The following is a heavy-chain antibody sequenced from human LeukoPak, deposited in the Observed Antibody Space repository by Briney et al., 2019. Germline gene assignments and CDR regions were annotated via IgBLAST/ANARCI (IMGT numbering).Heavy chain of an antibody. V-gene: IGHV3-23*01. Sequence: GGSLRLSCAASGFMFDDYAMNWVRQAPGKGLEWVSGIGPSGDRIYYADSVKGRVTISRDNSKSTVYLQMNSLRAEDTAVYYCAKDLAWGWFDPWGQGTLVTVSS. CDR1: GFMFDDYA. CDR3: AKDLAWGWFDP. D-gene: IGHD3-16*01. CDR2: IGPSGDRI. J-gene: IGHJ5*02.